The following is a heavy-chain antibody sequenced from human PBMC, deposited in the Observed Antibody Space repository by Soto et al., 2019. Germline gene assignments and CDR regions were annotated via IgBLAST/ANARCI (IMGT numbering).Heavy chain of an antibody. CDR2: ISYDGSNK. V-gene: IGHV3-30*03. D-gene: IGHD4-17*01. CDR1: GFTFSTYG. CDR3: AADLRVTTHDGSDF. Sequence: QVQLVESGGGVVQPGKSLRLSCAASGFTFSTYGMHWVRQAPGKGLEWVAVISYDGSNKYYADSVKGRFTISRDNSKNTLYLQMNSLKTEDTGVYYCAADLRVTTHDGSDFWGQGTMVTVSS. J-gene: IGHJ3*01.